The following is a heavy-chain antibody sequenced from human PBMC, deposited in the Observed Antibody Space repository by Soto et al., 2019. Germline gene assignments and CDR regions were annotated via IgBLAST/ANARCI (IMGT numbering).Heavy chain of an antibody. CDR2: ISGSGGST. CDR1: GFTFSSYA. Sequence: GGSLRLSCAASGFTFSSYAMSWVRQAPGKGLEWVSTISGSGGSTYYADSVKGRFTISRDNSKNTLYLQMNSLRAEDTAVYYCAAGYSSSWYDYWGQGTLVTVSS. CDR3: AAGYSSSWYDY. V-gene: IGHV3-23*01. J-gene: IGHJ4*02. D-gene: IGHD6-13*01.